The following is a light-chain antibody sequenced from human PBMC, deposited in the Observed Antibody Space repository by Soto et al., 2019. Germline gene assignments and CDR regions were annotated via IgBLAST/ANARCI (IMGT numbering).Light chain of an antibody. CDR1: SNDVAYYNY. Sequence: QSVLTQPASVSGSPGQSITISCTGTSNDVAYYNYVSWYQQHPGKAPKLMIYDVSNRPSGVSNRFSGSKSGNTASLTISGLQAEDEADYYCSSYSSTSTLVVFGGGTKLTVL. CDR3: SSYSSTSTLVV. CDR2: DVS. V-gene: IGLV2-14*01. J-gene: IGLJ2*01.